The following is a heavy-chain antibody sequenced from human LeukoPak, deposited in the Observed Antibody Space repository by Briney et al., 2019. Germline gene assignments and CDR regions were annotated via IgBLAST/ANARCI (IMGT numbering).Heavy chain of an antibody. CDR1: GFTFSSYG. D-gene: IGHD6-19*01. CDR3: ARGLAVAGFDS. Sequence: GGSLRLSCAASGFTFSSYGMNWVRQAPGKGLEWVSYISSSGSNKEYADSVKGRFTISRDSAKNSLHLQMNSLRAEDTAIYYCARGLAVAGFDSWGQGTLVTVSS. J-gene: IGHJ4*02. V-gene: IGHV3-48*03. CDR2: ISSSGSNK.